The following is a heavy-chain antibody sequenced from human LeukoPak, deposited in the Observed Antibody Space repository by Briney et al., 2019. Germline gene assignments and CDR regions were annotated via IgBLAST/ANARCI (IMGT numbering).Heavy chain of an antibody. J-gene: IGHJ4*02. CDR1: GLTFCRYW. CDR3: ARQRYSDY. D-gene: IGHD1-1*01. CDR2: IKEDGSEN. Sequence: GGSLRLSCAASGLTFCRYWMTWVRQAPGKGREWVANIKEDGSENSYVESVKGRFTISRDNAKNSLYLQLNSLRAEDTAVYFCARQRYSDYWGQGTPVTVSS. V-gene: IGHV3-7*01.